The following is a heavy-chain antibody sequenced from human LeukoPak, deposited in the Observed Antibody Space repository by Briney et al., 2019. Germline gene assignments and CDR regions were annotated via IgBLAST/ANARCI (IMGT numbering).Heavy chain of an antibody. D-gene: IGHD3-3*01. CDR2: ISSDGSQK. CDR1: GFTFSSYA. V-gene: IGHV3-30-3*01. Sequence: EGSLRLSCADSGFTFSSYAVHWVRQAPGKGLEWVAVISSDGSQKYYADSVKGRFTLSRDNSKNTLYLQMDRLRVEDTALYYCAGYYDFWSAVYHFYYMDVWGKGTTVTVSS. CDR3: AGYYDFWSAVYHFYYMDV. J-gene: IGHJ6*03.